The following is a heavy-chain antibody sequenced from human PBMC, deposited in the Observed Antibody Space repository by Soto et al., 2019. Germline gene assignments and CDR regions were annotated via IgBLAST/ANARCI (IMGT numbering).Heavy chain of an antibody. D-gene: IGHD7-27*01. CDR2: ISYDGSNK. V-gene: IGHV3-30*18. J-gene: IGHJ6*02. CDR1: GFTFSSYG. CDR3: AKDLGEDYYYYYGMDV. Sequence: GGSLRLSCAASGFTFSSYGMHWVRQAPGKGLEWVAVISYDGSNKYYADSVKGRFTISRDNSKNTLYLQMNSLRAEDTAVYYCAKDLGEDYYYYYGMDVWGQGTRVTVSS.